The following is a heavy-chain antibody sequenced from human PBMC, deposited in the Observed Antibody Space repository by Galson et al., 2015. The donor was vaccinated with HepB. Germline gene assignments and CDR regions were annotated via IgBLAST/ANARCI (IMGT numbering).Heavy chain of an antibody. CDR3: ATYSPDFYGSGSRFDN. Sequence: SLRLSCAASGLKFNSYWMSWVRQAPGMGLEWVANINPNANEKSYVDSVEGRFSISRDNAKNSLYLRMSSLRVEDTAVYYCATYSPDFYGSGSRFDNWGQGTLVTVSS. CDR1: GLKFNSYW. J-gene: IGHJ4*02. CDR2: INPNANEK. D-gene: IGHD3-10*01. V-gene: IGHV3-7*01.